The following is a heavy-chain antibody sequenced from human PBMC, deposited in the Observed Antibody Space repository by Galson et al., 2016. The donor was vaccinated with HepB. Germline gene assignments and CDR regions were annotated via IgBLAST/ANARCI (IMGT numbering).Heavy chain of an antibody. CDR1: GFSFSSYA. Sequence: SLRLSCAASGFSFSSYALHWVRQAPGKGLEYVSGISDNGGGTHYADSVKGRFTISRDNSKNTLYLQMSSLRAEDTALYYCVKDRVASPFSYSDYWGQGTLVTVSS. J-gene: IGHJ4*02. CDR3: VKDRVASPFSYSDY. D-gene: IGHD4-11*01. V-gene: IGHV3-64D*09. CDR2: ISDNGGGT.